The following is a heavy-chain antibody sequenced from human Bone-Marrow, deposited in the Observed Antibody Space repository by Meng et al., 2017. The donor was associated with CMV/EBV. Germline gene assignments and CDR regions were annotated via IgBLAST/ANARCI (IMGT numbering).Heavy chain of an antibody. CDR2: ISYDGSNK. V-gene: IGHV3-30*04. Sequence: GGSLRLSCAASGFTFSSYAMHWVRQAPGKGLEWVAVISYDGSNKYYADSVKGRFTISRDNSKNTLYLQMNSLRAEDTAVYYCARDNHGSGIDYWGQGTLVTVSS. D-gene: IGHD3-10*01. CDR1: GFTFSSYA. CDR3: ARDNHGSGIDY. J-gene: IGHJ4*02.